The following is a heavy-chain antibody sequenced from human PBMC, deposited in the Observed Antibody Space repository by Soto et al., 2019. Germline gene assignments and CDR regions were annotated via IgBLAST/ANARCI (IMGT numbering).Heavy chain of an antibody. V-gene: IGHV3-23*01. D-gene: IGHD6-19*01. J-gene: IGHJ4*02. CDR3: AKGKTTGWFYFDY. CDR1: GFTFDNYA. CDR2: ISASGRDT. Sequence: GGFLRLSCAASGFTFDNYAMSWVRQAPGKGLEWVAGISASGRDTYFADSVKDRFTISRDSSKNTLYLQMNSLRAEDTATYYCAKGKTTGWFYFDYWGQGTLVTVSS.